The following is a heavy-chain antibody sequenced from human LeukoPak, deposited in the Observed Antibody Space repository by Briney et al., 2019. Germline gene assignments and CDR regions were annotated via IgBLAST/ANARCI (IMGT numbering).Heavy chain of an antibody. J-gene: IGHJ2*01. CDR1: GDSISSGSYS. CDR2: IYYGGNT. CDR3: ARHRGGLPELNWYLDL. Sequence: SETLSLTCTVSGDSISSGSYSWDWIRQPPGKWLEWIGSIYYGGNTYHNPSLKSRVTISVDTSKNQFSLKLSSVTAADTAVYYCARHRGGLPELNWYLDLWGRGTLVTVSS. D-gene: IGHD3-16*01. V-gene: IGHV4-39*01.